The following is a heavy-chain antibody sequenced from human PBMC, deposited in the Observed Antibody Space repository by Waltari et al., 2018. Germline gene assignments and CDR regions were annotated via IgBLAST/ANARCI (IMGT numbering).Heavy chain of an antibody. CDR1: GGTFSRYA. CDR3: ARNGDYDILTGYYTSFDY. D-gene: IGHD3-9*01. Sequence: QVQLVQSGAEVKKPGSSVKVSCQASGGTFSRYAISWVRQAPGQGLEWMGRIIPIFGTANYAQKFQGRVTITADESTSTAYMELSSLRSEDTAVYYCARNGDYDILTGYYTSFDYWGQGTLVTVSS. J-gene: IGHJ4*02. CDR2: IIPIFGTA. V-gene: IGHV1-69*18.